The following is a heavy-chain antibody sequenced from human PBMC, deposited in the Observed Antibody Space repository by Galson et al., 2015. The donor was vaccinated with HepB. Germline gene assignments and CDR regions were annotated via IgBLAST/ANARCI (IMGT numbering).Heavy chain of an antibody. Sequence: SVKVSCKASGGTFSSYAISWVRQAPGQGLEWMGRIIPILGIANYAQKFQGRVTITTDKSTSTAYMELRSLRSDDTAVYYCARGMATIGGYFDLWGRGTLVTVSS. D-gene: IGHD5-24*01. CDR1: GGTFSSYA. V-gene: IGHV1-69*04. CDR3: ARGMATIGGYFDL. J-gene: IGHJ2*01. CDR2: IIPILGIA.